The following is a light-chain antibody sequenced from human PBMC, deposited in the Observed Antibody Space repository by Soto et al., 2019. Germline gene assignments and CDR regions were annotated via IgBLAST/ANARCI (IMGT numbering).Light chain of an antibody. Sequence: DIQMTQSPSSLSASVGDRITITCRASQTIHTYLNWYQQKSGEAPKVLIYAASTLQSGVPSRFSGSGSGTNFTLTISSLHPEDFGIYFCQQSISTLFTLCPGTKVDIK. CDR2: AAS. V-gene: IGKV1-39*01. CDR1: QTIHTY. CDR3: QQSISTLFT. J-gene: IGKJ3*01.